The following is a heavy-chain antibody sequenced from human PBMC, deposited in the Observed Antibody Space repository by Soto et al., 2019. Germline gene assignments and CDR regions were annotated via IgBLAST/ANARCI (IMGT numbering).Heavy chain of an antibody. CDR3: XXXXXXXXXXXXXV. Sequence: QVQLVQSGAEVKNPGASVKVSCKTSGYVFTSYGIGWARQAPGQGLEWMGWINTYNGNTNYAQNLQGRVTLTTDTXXXXXXXXXXXXXXXXXXXXXXXXXXXXXXXXXXXVWGQGTTVNVSS. CDR1: GYVFTSYG. V-gene: IGHV1-18*01. CDR2: INTYNGNT. J-gene: IGHJ6*02.